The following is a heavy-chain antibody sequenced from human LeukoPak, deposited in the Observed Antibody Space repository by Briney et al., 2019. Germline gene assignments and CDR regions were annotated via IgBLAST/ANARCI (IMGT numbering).Heavy chain of an antibody. V-gene: IGHV3-48*03. CDR3: TRLHGAYPIDF. J-gene: IGHJ4*02. Sequence: PGGSLVLSCAASAFIFGKYEMTWVRQAPGKGLEGVSDISGRGGTTYYADSVKGRFTISRDNAKNSLYLQMNSLRVEDTAVYYCTRLHGAYPIDFWGQGTLVTVSS. CDR1: AFIFGKYE. D-gene: IGHD4/OR15-4a*01. CDR2: ISGRGGTT.